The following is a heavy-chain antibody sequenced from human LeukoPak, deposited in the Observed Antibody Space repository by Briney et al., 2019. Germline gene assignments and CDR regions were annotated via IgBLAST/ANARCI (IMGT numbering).Heavy chain of an antibody. D-gene: IGHD6-13*01. CDR3: ARAILTGYSSSWTTFDY. Sequence: GASVKVSCKASGYTFTSYYMHWVRQAPGQGLEWMGIINPSGGSTSYAQKFQGRVTMTRDMSTSTVYMELSSLRSEDTAVYYCARAILTGYSSSWTTFDYWGQGTLVTVSS. J-gene: IGHJ4*02. CDR2: INPSGGST. CDR1: GYTFTSYY. V-gene: IGHV1-46*01.